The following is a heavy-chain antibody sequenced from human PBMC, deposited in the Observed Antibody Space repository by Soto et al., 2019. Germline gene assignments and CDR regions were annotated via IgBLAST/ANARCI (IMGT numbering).Heavy chain of an antibody. CDR2: IIPIFGTA. V-gene: IGHV1-69*12. J-gene: IGHJ6*02. D-gene: IGHD2-15*01. CDR3: AAYFPGGPYYYYSGMDG. Sequence: QVQLVQSGAEVVKPGSSVKVSCKASGVTFSSYAISWVRQAPGQGLEWMGGIIPIFGTADYAQKFQGRVTIIADEPTSTAYMELSSLRSEDTAVYYCAAYFPGGPYYYYSGMDGWGHGTTVTVSS. CDR1: GVTFSSYA.